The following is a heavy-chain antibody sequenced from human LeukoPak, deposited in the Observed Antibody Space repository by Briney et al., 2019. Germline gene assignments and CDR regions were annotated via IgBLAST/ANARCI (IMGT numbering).Heavy chain of an antibody. V-gene: IGHV1-69*06. CDR1: GGTFSSYD. CDR2: IMPISGTA. Sequence: WASVKVSCKASGGTFSSYDISWVRQAPGQRLEWMGGIMPISGTANYAQKFQGRVTITADKPTNTAYMELSSLRSEDTAVYYCASGRTDIVVVPATLRNYYFDYWGQGTLVTVSS. D-gene: IGHD2-2*01. J-gene: IGHJ4*02. CDR3: ASGRTDIVVVPATLRNYYFDY.